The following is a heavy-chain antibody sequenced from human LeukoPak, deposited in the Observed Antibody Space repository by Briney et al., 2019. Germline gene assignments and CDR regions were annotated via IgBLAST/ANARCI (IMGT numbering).Heavy chain of an antibody. CDR3: ARGLRTGSYSIFFDY. Sequence: TSETLSLTSAAYGGSFSGYYWSWIRQPPGKGLEWIREINHSGSTNYNPSLKSRVTISVDTSKNQFSLKLSSVTAADTAVYYCARGLRTGSYSIFFDYWGQGTLATVSS. CDR1: GGSFSGYY. CDR2: INHSGST. D-gene: IGHD1-26*01. V-gene: IGHV4-34*01. J-gene: IGHJ4*02.